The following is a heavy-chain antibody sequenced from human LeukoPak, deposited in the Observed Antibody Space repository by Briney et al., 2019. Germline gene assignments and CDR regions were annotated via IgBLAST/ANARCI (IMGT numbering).Heavy chain of an antibody. CDR3: ARRKQQLANYYYYYYMDV. CDR2: IYTSGST. J-gene: IGHJ6*03. Sequence: SETLSLTCTVSGGSISIYYWSWIRQPPGKALEWIGYIYTSGSTNYNPSLKSRVTISVDTSKNQFSLKLSSVPAADTAVYYCARRKQQLANYYYYYYMDVWGKGTTVTVSS. V-gene: IGHV4-4*09. D-gene: IGHD6-13*01. CDR1: GGSISIYY.